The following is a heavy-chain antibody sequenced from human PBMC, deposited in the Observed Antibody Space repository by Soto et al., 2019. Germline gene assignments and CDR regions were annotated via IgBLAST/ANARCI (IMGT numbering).Heavy chain of an antibody. Sequence: PSETLSLTCTVSGGSISSGGYYWSWIRQHPGKGLEWIGYIYYSGSTYYNPSLKSRVTISVDTSKNQFSLKLSSVTAADTAVYYCARDRDDYGDYTLGYWFDPWGQGTLVTAPQ. CDR1: GGSISSGGYY. V-gene: IGHV4-31*03. CDR2: IYYSGST. D-gene: IGHD4-17*01. CDR3: ARDRDDYGDYTLGYWFDP. J-gene: IGHJ5*02.